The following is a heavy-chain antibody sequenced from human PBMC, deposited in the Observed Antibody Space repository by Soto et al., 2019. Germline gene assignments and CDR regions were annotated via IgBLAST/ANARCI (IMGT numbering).Heavy chain of an antibody. CDR2: ISSSSSYI. CDR1: GSTFSDYA. J-gene: IGHJ3*02. D-gene: IGHD2-2*01. V-gene: IGHV3-21*01. CDR3: ARVNRRGPVDDFDI. Sequence: GVSLRLSCAASGSTFSDYAMHWVRRAPGKGLEWVSSISSSSSYIYYADSVKGRFTISRDNAKNSLYLQMNSLRAEDTAVYYCARVNRRGPVDDFDIWGPGTMVTVSS.